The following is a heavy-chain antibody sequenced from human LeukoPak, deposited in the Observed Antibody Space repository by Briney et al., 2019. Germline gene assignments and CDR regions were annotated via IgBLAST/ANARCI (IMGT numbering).Heavy chain of an antibody. V-gene: IGHV4-4*07. CDR3: ARIFDRDV. D-gene: IGHD3-22*01. J-gene: IGHJ3*01. Sequence: PSETLSLICTVSGGSITNSWWSWIRHSAGRGMQWIGRIQATGTTNYNPSLKSRVSMSLDMSTKQFPLTLSAVSVADTATYYCARIFDRDVWGQGALVTVSP. CDR1: GGSITNSW. CDR2: IQATGTT.